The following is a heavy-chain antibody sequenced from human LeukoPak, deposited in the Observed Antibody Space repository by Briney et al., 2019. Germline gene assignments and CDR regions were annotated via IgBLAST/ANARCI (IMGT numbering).Heavy chain of an antibody. CDR2: INHSGST. Sequence: KPSETLSLTCAVYGVSFSGYYWSWIRQPPGKGREWVGEINHSGSTNYNPSLKSRVTISVDTSKNQFSLKLSSVPAADTAVYYCARGQGQQLGYFDYWGQGTLVTVSS. CDR1: GVSFSGYY. CDR3: ARGQGQQLGYFDY. D-gene: IGHD6-13*01. V-gene: IGHV4-34*01. J-gene: IGHJ4*02.